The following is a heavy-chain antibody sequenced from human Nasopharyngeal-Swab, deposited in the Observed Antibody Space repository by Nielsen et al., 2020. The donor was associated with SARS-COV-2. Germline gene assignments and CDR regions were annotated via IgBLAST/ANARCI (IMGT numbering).Heavy chain of an antibody. CDR3: ARVAAVAGKGYFDY. CDR1: GDIVSSNSSA. Sequence: SETLSLTCAISGDIVSSNSSAWNWIRQSPSRGLEWLGRTYYRSKWYNDYAVSVKSRITNNPDTSKNQFSLQLNSVTPEDTAVYYCARVAAVAGKGYFDYWDQGTLVTVSS. V-gene: IGHV6-1*01. J-gene: IGHJ4*02. CDR2: TYYRSKWYN. D-gene: IGHD6-19*01.